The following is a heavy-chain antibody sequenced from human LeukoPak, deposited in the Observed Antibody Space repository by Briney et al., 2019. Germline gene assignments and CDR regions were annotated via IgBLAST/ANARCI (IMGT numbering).Heavy chain of an antibody. D-gene: IGHD2-2*02. CDR2: IYYSGST. CDR1: GGSISSSSYY. CDR3: ARHHYCSSTSCYKPGGYFDY. J-gene: IGHJ4*02. V-gene: IGHV4-39*01. Sequence: SETLSLTCTVSGGSISSSSYYWGWIRQPPGKGLEWIGSIYYSGSTYYNPSLKSRVTISVDTSKNQFSLKRSSMTAADTAVYYCARHHYCSSTSCYKPGGYFDYWGQGTLVTVSS.